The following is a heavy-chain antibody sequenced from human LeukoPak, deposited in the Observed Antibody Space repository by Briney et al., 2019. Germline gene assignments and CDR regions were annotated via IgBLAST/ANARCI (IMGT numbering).Heavy chain of an antibody. CDR1: GGSISSGGYS. V-gene: IGHV4-30-2*01. CDR2: IYQSGST. J-gene: IGHJ5*02. Sequence: SETLSLTCAVSGGSISSGGYSWSWIRQPPGKGLEWIGYIYQSGSTYYNPSLKSRVTISVDRSKNQFSLKLSSVTAADTAVYYCARGGGSPEENWFDPWGQGTLVTVSS. CDR3: ARGGGSPEENWFDP.